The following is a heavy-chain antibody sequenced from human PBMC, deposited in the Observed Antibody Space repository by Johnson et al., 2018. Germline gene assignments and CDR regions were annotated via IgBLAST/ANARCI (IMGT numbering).Heavy chain of an antibody. Sequence: QVQLQESGPGLVRPSETLSLTCAVSGASISSHFWSWIRQPPGKGLEWIGYIYNNGNTNYTPSLKSRVTISVDTSKNQFSLKLTSVTSADTAVYFCARDHSIAVADMFDYHGMDVWGQGTTVTVSS. CDR1: GASISSHF. CDR2: IYNNGNT. D-gene: IGHD6-19*01. J-gene: IGHJ6*02. CDR3: ARDHSIAVADMFDYHGMDV. V-gene: IGHV4-59*11.